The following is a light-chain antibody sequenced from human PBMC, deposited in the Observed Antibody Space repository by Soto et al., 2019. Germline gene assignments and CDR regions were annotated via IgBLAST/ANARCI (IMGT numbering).Light chain of an antibody. CDR3: IPALQTPFS. Sequence: DIVMTQSPLSLPVTPGEPASISCRSSQSLLHSSGRYYLDWYLQKPGQSPQLLIYLCSHRASGVPDRFSGTESGTDFTLTISRVEAEDVGKYDCIPALQTPFSFGGATRVESK. J-gene: IGKJ4*01. CDR2: LCS. CDR1: QSLLHSSGRYY. V-gene: IGKV2-28*01.